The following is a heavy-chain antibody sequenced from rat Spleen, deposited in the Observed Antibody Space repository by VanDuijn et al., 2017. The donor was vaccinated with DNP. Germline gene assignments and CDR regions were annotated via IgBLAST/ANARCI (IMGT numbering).Heavy chain of an antibody. CDR1: GFTFSHFG. Sequence: EVLLVESDGGLVQPGRSLKLSCAVSGFTFSHFGMHWIRQAPTKGLEWVASISPSGDTTFYRDSVKGRFTISRDNAKSTLYLQMDSLRSEDTATYYCATGPITTFAYWGQGTLVTVSS. CDR3: ATGPITTFAY. J-gene: IGHJ3*01. V-gene: IGHV5-19*01. CDR2: ISPSGDTT. D-gene: IGHD1-10*01.